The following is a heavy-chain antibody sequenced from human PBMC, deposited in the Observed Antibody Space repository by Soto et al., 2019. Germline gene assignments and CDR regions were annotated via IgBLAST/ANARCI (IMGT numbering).Heavy chain of an antibody. Sequence: GGSLRLSCAASGFTFSSYAMHWVRQAPGKGLEWVAVISYDGSNKYYANSVEGRFTISRDNSKNTLYLQMNSLRAEDTAVYYCARTMAAYCGGDCYSVDYWGQGTLVTISS. CDR2: ISYDGSNK. D-gene: IGHD2-21*02. CDR3: ARTMAAYCGGDCYSVDY. V-gene: IGHV3-30*04. CDR1: GFTFSSYA. J-gene: IGHJ4*02.